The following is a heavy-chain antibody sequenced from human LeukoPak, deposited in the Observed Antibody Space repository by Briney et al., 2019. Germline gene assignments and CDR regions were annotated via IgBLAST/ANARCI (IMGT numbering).Heavy chain of an antibody. CDR2: IWYDGSNK. J-gene: IGHJ4*02. D-gene: IGHD6-19*01. Sequence: GGSLRLSCAASGFTVSSYEMDWVRQAPGKGLEWVAVIWYDGSNKYYADSVKGRFTISRDNSKNTLYLQMNSLRAEDTAVYYCAGDHSSGWYSDYFDYWGQGTLVTVSS. V-gene: IGHV3-33*08. CDR3: AGDHSSGWYSDYFDY. CDR1: GFTVSSYE.